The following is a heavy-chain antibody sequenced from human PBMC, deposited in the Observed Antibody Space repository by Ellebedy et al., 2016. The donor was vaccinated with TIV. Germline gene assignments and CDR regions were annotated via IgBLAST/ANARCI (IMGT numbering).Heavy chain of an antibody. CDR2: MTGSTTTI. CDR1: GFTFSDYS. J-gene: IGHJ2*01. Sequence: GESLKISCAASGFTFSDYSMNWVRQAPGRGLEWISYMTGSTTTIHYADSVKGRFTISRDNAKQSLFLQMNSLRDEDTAVYYCARSVQWYFDLWGRGTLVTVSS. V-gene: IGHV3-48*02. CDR3: ARSVQWYFDL.